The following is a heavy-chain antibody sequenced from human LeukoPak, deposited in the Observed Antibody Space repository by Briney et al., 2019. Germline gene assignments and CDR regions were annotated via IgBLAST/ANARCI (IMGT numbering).Heavy chain of an antibody. CDR3: AKAGATTFDFDY. D-gene: IGHD1-26*01. CDR1: GFTFSSYG. Sequence: GGSLRLSCAASGFTFSSYGMHWVRQAPGKGLEWVAFIRYDGSNKYYADSVKGRFTISRDNSKNTLYLQMNSLRAEDTAVYYCAKAGATTFDFDYWGQGTLVTVSS. CDR2: IRYDGSNK. V-gene: IGHV3-30*02. J-gene: IGHJ4*02.